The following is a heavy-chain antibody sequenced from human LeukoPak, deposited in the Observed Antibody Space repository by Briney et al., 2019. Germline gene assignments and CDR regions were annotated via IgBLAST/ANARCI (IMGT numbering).Heavy chain of an antibody. J-gene: IGHJ6*03. CDR2: INTNTGNP. CDR1: GYTFTTYV. Sequence: ASVKVSCKASGYTFTTYVMNWVRQAPGQGLEWMGWINTNTGNPTHAQGFTGRFVFSLDTSVSTAYLQISSLKAEDTAVYYCARVGQPIYYYYMDVWGKGTTVTVSS. D-gene: IGHD2-2*01. CDR3: ARVGQPIYYYYMDV. V-gene: IGHV7-4-1*02.